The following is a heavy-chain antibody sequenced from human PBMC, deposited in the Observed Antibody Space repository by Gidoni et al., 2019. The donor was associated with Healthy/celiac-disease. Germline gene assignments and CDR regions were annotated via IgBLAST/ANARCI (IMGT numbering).Heavy chain of an antibody. Sequence: QVQLVESGGGVVQPGRSLRLSCAASGFTFSSYGMHWVRQAPGKGLEWGAVISNDGSNKYYADSGKGRFTISRDNSKNTLYLQMNSLRAEDTAVYYCAKGHVIVVVPAAIPHKEGMDVWGQGTTVTVSS. CDR3: AKGHVIVVVPAAIPHKEGMDV. CDR1: GFTFSSYG. V-gene: IGHV3-30*18. D-gene: IGHD2-2*01. CDR2: ISNDGSNK. J-gene: IGHJ6*02.